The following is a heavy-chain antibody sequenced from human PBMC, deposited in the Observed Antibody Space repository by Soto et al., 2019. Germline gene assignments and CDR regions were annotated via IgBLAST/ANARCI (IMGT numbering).Heavy chain of an antibody. V-gene: IGHV1-46*01. Sequence: ASVKVSCKASGFSFSDYFMHWVRQAPGQGLEWMGIINRSGDSRNYEQKFQGRVTITRDTSTSTVHMDLSSLSYEDTAVYSCPRDNSQNYGTRAASAGFHPWGQGTPVTAPQ. D-gene: IGHD2-15*01. J-gene: IGHJ5*02. CDR3: PRDNSQNYGTRAASAGFHP. CDR2: INRSGDSR. CDR1: GFSFSDYF.